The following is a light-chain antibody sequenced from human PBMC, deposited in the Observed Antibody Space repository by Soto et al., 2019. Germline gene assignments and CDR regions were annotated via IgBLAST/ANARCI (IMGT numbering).Light chain of an antibody. Sequence: DIQMTQSPSSLSASVGDRVTITCRASQSISNYLNWYQQKPGKAPKLLIYDASTLQSGVPSRFSGSGSGTDFTLTISSLQPEDFATYYCQQSFSTPRYTFGQGTKREIK. CDR1: QSISNY. CDR3: QQSFSTPRYT. CDR2: DAS. V-gene: IGKV1-39*01. J-gene: IGKJ2*01.